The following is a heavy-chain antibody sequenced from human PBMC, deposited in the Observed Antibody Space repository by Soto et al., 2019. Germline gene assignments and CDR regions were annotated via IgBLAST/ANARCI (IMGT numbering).Heavy chain of an antibody. J-gene: IGHJ6*03. Sequence: QVQLQQWGAGLLKPSETLSLTCAVYGGSFSGYYWSWIRQPPGKGLEWIGEINHSGSTNYNPSLKSRVTISVDTSNNQFSLKLSSVTAADTAVYYCARGLWYYGSGSTYHYYMDVWGKGTTVTVSS. D-gene: IGHD3-10*01. CDR3: ARGLWYYGSGSTYHYYMDV. CDR1: GGSFSGYY. CDR2: INHSGST. V-gene: IGHV4-34*01.